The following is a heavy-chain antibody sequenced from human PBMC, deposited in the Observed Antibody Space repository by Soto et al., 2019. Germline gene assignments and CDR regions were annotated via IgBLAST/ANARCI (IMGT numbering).Heavy chain of an antibody. J-gene: IGHJ4*02. D-gene: IGHD2-15*01. CDR2: ISSDGSKK. V-gene: IGHV3-30*03. Sequence: QVQLVESGGGVVQPGRSLRLSCVASGFTFSNNGIHWVRQAPGKGLEWVAVISSDGSKKYYADSVKGRFTISRDNSKNTLYLQMNVLRAEATAVYYCAMDLYGGSSRFDYWGQGTLVTVSS. CDR1: GFTFSNNG. CDR3: AMDLYGGSSRFDY.